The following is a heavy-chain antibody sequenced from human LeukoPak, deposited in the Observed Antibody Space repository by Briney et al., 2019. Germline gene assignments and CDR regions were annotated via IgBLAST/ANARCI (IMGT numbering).Heavy chain of an antibody. D-gene: IGHD5-24*01. CDR1: GYTFTGYY. V-gene: IGHV1-2*02. Sequence: ASVKVSCKASGYTFTGYYMHWVRQAPGQGLEWMGWINPNSGGTNYAQKFQGRVTMIRDTSIRTAYMELSRLRSDDTAVYYCARDPTVEMAFDIWGQGTMVTVSS. J-gene: IGHJ3*02. CDR3: ARDPTVEMAFDI. CDR2: INPNSGGT.